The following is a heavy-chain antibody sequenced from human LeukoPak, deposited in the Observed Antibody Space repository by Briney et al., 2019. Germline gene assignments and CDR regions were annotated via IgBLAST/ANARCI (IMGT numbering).Heavy chain of an antibody. J-gene: IGHJ6*04. V-gene: IGHV3-30*04. CDR2: ISYDGSNK. Sequence: PGRSLRLSCAASGFTFSSYAMHWVRQAPGKGLEWVAVISYDGSNKYYADSVKGRFTISRDNSKNTLYLQMNSLRAEDTAVHYCAREEQLVIYYYYGMDVWGKGTTVTVSS. CDR3: AREEQLVIYYYYGMDV. CDR1: GFTFSSYA. D-gene: IGHD6-13*01.